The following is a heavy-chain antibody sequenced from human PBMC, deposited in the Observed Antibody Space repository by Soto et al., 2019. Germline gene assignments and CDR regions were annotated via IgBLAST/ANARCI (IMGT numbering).Heavy chain of an antibody. CDR2: RYYSGNT. CDR1: GVSITSGSYY. J-gene: IGHJ4*02. D-gene: IGHD3-22*01. V-gene: IGHV4-30-4*01. Sequence: HVQLQESGPGPVTPSQTLSLSCTVSGVSITSGSYYWTWVRQSPGKGLEWSGYRYYSGNTYYNPSLNGRATITGDTSNNQFSLKLTSVTAADTAVYYCARGGYDTSGQTFIGWGPDCWGQGTLVTVSS. CDR3: ARGGYDTSGQTFIGWGPDC.